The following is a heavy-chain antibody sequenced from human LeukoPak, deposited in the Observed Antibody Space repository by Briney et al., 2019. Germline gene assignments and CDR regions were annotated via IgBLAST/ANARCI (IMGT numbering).Heavy chain of an antibody. CDR2: MYYSGST. Sequence: PSGTLSLTCTVSGGSISSYYWSWIRQPPGKGLEWIGYMYYSGSTNYNPSLKSRVTISVDTSKNQFSLKLSSVTAADTAVYYCARERIGWAPSHDAFDIWGQGTMVTVSS. V-gene: IGHV4-59*01. CDR1: GGSISSYY. J-gene: IGHJ3*02. D-gene: IGHD2-15*01. CDR3: ARERIGWAPSHDAFDI.